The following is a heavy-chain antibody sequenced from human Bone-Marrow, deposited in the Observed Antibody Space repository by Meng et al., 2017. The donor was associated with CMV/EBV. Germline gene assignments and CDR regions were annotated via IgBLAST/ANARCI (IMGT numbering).Heavy chain of an antibody. J-gene: IGHJ5*02. CDR1: GFTFSSYA. V-gene: IGHV3-30-3*01. CDR3: ARIPLIAAAGGGNWFDP. CDR2: ISYDGSNK. D-gene: IGHD6-13*01. Sequence: GSLRLSCAASGFTFSSYAMHWVRQAPGKGLEWVAVISYDGSNKYYADSVKGRFTISRDNSKNTLYLQMNSLRAEDTAVYYCARIPLIAAAGGGNWFDPWGQGTLVTVSS.